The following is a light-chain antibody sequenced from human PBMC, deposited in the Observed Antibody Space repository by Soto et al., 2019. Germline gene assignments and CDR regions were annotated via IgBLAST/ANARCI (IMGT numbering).Light chain of an antibody. V-gene: IGKV3-11*01. CDR3: QQRSNWPST. CDR1: QSVSGY. CDR2: DAS. Sequence: EIVLTQSPATLSLSPGNRATLSFRARQSVSGYLAWYQQKPGQAPRLLIYDASNRATGIPARFSGSGSGTDFTLTITSLEPEDFAVYYCQQRSNWPSTFGGGTKVEI. J-gene: IGKJ4*01.